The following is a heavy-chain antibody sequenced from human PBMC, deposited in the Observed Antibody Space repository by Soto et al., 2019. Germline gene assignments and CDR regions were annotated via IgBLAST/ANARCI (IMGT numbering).Heavy chain of an antibody. D-gene: IGHD3-3*02. V-gene: IGHV4-34*01. CDR3: ARGADAMLSPHFDY. CDR1: CDSISGYF. J-gene: IGHJ4*02. Sequence: SEALSLTCAVHCDSISGYFWTWIRHPPGKGLEWIAEITEGGTTTSSPPLKSRVSIAVDSSKRQFSLTLSPATAADTAMYSCARGADAMLSPHFDYWSQGSLVTVS. CDR2: ITEGGTT.